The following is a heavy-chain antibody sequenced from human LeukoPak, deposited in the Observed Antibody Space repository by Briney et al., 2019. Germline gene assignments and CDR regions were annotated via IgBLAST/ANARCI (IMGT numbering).Heavy chain of an antibody. CDR2: INPDSGAT. CDR3: ARRGYSSGWYWEVQLDS. V-gene: IGHV1-2*02. CDR1: GYTFTGQY. J-gene: IGHJ4*02. D-gene: IGHD6-19*01. Sequence: ASVRVSCKASGYTFTGQYIHWVRQAPGQGLEWVGWINPDSGATSYAQMFQGRVTMTRDTAINTAYIELTRLRSDDTAVYYCARRGYSSGWYWEVQLDSWGQGTLVTVSS.